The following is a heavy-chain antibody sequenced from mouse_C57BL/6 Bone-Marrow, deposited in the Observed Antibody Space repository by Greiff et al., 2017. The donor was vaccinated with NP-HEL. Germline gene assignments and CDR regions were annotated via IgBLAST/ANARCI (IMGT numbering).Heavy chain of an antibody. Sequence: QVQLQQSGAELVRPGASVTLSCKASGYTFTDYEMHWVKQTPVHGLEWIGAIDPETGGTAYNQKFKGKAILTADKSSSTAYMELRSLTSEDSAVYYCTLYDGYYVRYFDFWGTGTTVTVSS. CDR3: TLYDGYYVRYFDF. J-gene: IGHJ1*03. D-gene: IGHD2-3*01. CDR2: IDPETGGT. CDR1: GYTFTDYE. V-gene: IGHV1-15*01.